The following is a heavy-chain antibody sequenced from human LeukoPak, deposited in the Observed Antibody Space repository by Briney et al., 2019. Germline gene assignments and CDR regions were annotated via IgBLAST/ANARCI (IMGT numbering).Heavy chain of an antibody. CDR2: INHSGST. Sequence: SETLSLTCAVYGGSFSGYYWSWIRQPPGKGLEWIGEINHSGSTNYNPSLKSRVTISVDTSKNQFSLKLSSVTAADTAVYYCARAPRGQLLPGSLGQGTLVTVSS. CDR3: ARAPRGQLLPGS. V-gene: IGHV4-34*01. CDR1: GGSFSGYY. D-gene: IGHD2-2*01. J-gene: IGHJ5*02.